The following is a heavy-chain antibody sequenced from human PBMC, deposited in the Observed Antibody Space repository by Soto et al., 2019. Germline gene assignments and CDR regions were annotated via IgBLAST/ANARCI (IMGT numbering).Heavy chain of an antibody. D-gene: IGHD3-22*01. CDR3: ARGRHSSGNYPWYFDY. Sequence: SETLSLTCTVSGGSINSGGYSWTWIRQPPGKGLEWIGFIYHTGTTYYNPSLKSRVTISVDRSKNQFSLKLNSVTAADTAVYYCARGRHSSGNYPWYFDYWGQGTLVTVSS. J-gene: IGHJ4*02. V-gene: IGHV4-30-2*01. CDR1: GGSINSGGYS. CDR2: IYHTGTT.